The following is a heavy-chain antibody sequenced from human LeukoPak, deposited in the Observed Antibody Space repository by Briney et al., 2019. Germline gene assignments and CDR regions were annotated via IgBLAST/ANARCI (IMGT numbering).Heavy chain of an antibody. CDR2: INPDSGGT. J-gene: IGHJ4*02. Sequence: ASVKVSCKASGYTFTGYYIHWVRQAPGQGLEWMGWINPDSGGTNYAQKFQGRVTMTRDTSIRTAYMELRSLRSDDTAVYYCARDRVVVPAAMIVDYWGQGTLVTVSS. V-gene: IGHV1-2*02. D-gene: IGHD2-2*01. CDR3: ARDRVVVPAAMIVDY. CDR1: GYTFTGYY.